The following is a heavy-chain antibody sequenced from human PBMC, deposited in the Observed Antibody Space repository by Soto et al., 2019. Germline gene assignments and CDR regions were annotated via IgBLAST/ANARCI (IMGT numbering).Heavy chain of an antibody. CDR2: IFPSDSDT. V-gene: IGHV5-51*01. CDR1: GYKFTSSC. CDR3: ARKDKSGYFNWFDP. Sequence: GESLKISCRTSGYKFTSSCIAWVRQMPGKGLEWMGIIFPSDSDTRYSPSFQGQVTISADRSTSTVFLPWASLKASDTAVYFCARKDKSGYFNWFDPWGQGTLVTVSS. D-gene: IGHD3-22*01. J-gene: IGHJ5*02.